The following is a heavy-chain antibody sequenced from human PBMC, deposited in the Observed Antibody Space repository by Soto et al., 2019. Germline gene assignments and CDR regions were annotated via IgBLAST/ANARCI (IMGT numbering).Heavy chain of an antibody. CDR3: ARGGGVGVAGSAAFDM. D-gene: IGHD3-3*01. CDR1: GYPVTAYY. V-gene: IGHV1-2*02. CDR2: INPATGAA. J-gene: IGHJ3*02. Sequence: QLHLVQSGAVVKKPGASVTVSCSASGYPVTAYYMHWVRQAPGRGLEWMGGINPATGAAKYTQTFRGRVTMTRDTSTSTVFIELSGLTSEDPAVFYCARGGGVGVAGSAAFDMWGQGTLVTVSS.